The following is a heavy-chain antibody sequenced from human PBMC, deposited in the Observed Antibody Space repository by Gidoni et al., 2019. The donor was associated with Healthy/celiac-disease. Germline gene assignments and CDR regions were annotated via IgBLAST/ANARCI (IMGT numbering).Heavy chain of an antibody. CDR2: ISSSSSYI. CDR3: ARNLAAAATGYGMDV. D-gene: IGHD6-13*01. Sequence: EVQLLESGGGLVKPGGSLRPSCAASGFTFSSYRMNWVRHAPGKGLEWVSFISSSSSYIYYADSVKGRFTISRDNAKNSLYLQMNSLGAEDTAVYYCARNLAAAATGYGMDVWGQGTTVTVSS. V-gene: IGHV3-21*01. J-gene: IGHJ6*02. CDR1: GFTFSSYR.